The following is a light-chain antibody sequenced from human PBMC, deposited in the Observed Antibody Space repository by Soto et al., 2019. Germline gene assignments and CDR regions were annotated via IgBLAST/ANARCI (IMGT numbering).Light chain of an antibody. CDR3: QQYNSRRT. Sequence: DIQMTQSPSTLSASVGDRVTITCRASQSISSWLAWYQQKPGKAPKLLIYDASSLESGVPSRFSGSGSGTEFTLAISSLQPDDFATYYCQQYNSRRTFGQGTTLEIQ. J-gene: IGKJ1*01. CDR1: QSISSW. V-gene: IGKV1-5*01. CDR2: DAS.